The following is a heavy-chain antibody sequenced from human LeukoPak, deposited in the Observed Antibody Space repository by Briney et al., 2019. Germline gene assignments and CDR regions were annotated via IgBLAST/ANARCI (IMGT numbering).Heavy chain of an antibody. CDR2: ISWNSGSI. CDR1: GFTFDDYA. Sequence: GGSLRLSCAASGFTFDDYAMHWVRQAPGKGLEWVSGISWNSGSIGYADSVKGRFTISRDNAKNSLYLQMNSLRAEDTALYYCAKDLTRYRTAAAIAYWGQGTLVTVSS. J-gene: IGHJ4*02. CDR3: AKDLTRYRTAAAIAY. V-gene: IGHV3-9*01. D-gene: IGHD2-2*02.